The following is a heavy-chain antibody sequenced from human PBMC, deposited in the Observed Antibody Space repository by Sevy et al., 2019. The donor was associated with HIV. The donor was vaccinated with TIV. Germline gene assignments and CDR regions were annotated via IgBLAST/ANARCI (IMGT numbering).Heavy chain of an antibody. CDR1: GGTFSTYI. V-gene: IGHV1-69*10. J-gene: IGHJ4*02. Sequence: ASVKVSCKASGGTFSTYIINWVRQAPGQGLEWMGGVIASVNMANSAQKVQGRVTITADGSTSTAYMELSSLTSEDTAIYYCATAMPCGGDCYYFDSWGQGTRVTVSS. CDR2: VIASVNMA. CDR3: ATAMPCGGDCYYFDS. D-gene: IGHD2-21*02.